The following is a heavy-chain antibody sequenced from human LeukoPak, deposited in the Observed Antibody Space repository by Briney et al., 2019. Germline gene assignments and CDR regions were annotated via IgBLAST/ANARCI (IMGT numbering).Heavy chain of an antibody. CDR1: GYTLTELS. CDR2: FDPEDGET. J-gene: IGHJ4*02. V-gene: IGHV1-24*01. CDR3: ATDPDQRWLQLLGY. D-gene: IGHD5-24*01. Sequence: ASVKVSCKVSGYTLTELSIHWVRQAPGKGLEWMGGFDPEDGETIYAQKFQGRVTMTEDTSTDTAYMELSSLRSEDTAVYYCATDPDQRWLQLLGYWGQGTLVTVSS.